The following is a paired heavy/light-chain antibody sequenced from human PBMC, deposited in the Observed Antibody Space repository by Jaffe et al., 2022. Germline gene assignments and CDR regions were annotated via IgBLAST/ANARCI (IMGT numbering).Heavy chain of an antibody. D-gene: IGHD2-15*01. CDR3: AKNLGYCSGGSCYHDYYYYYMDV. J-gene: IGHJ6*03. CDR2: ISGSGGST. Sequence: EVQLLESGGGLVQPGGSLRLSCAASGFTFSSYAMSWVRQAPGKGLEWVSAISGSGGSTYYADSVKGRFTISRDNSKNTLYLQMNSLRAEDTAVYYCAKNLGYCSGGSCYHDYYYYYMDVWGKGTTVTVSS. V-gene: IGHV3-23*01. CDR1: GFTFSSYA.
Light chain of an antibody. V-gene: IGKV1-13*02. CDR2: DAS. CDR3: QQFNSYPQGAT. Sequence: AIQLTQSPSSLSASVGDRVTITCRASQGISSALAWYQQKPGKAPKLLIYDASSLESGVPSRFSGSGSGTDFTLTISSLQPEDFATYYCQQFNSYPQGATFGPGTKVDIK. J-gene: IGKJ3*01. CDR1: QGISSA.